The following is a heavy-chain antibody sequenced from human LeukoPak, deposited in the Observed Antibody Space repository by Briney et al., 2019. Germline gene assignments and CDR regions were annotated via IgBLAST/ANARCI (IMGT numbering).Heavy chain of an antibody. CDR1: GFTFNSYA. CDR2: ISGTGGIT. V-gene: IGHV3-23*01. CDR3: AREHYDSSGYLFDP. D-gene: IGHD3-22*01. J-gene: IGHJ5*02. Sequence: GGSLRLSCASSGFTFNSYAVSWVRQAPGKGLEWVSGISGTGGITYYADSVRGRFTIYRDNSKNTLYLQMNSLRVEDTAVYYCAREHYDSSGYLFDPWGQGTLVTVSS.